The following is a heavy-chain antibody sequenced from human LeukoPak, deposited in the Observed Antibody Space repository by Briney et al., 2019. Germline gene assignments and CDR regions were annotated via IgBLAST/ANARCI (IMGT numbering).Heavy chain of an antibody. Sequence: SETLSLTCTVTGGSIITRNHYWGWLRQPPGKWLEWIGSIGYTGTTNSNPSLKSRVPLSVDTSKNQVSLTLSSVTAADTAVYFCARRMGSGATYPRTFDYWGQGTLVTVSS. V-gene: IGHV4-39*01. CDR2: IGYTGTT. D-gene: IGHD2-8*02. CDR1: GGSIITRNHY. CDR3: ARRMGSGATYPRTFDY. J-gene: IGHJ4*02.